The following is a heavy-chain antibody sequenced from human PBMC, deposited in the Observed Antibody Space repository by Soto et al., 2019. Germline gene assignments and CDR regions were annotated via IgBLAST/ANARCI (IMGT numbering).Heavy chain of an antibody. J-gene: IGHJ5*02. CDR1: GGSISSSNW. V-gene: IGHV4-4*02. CDR2: IYHSGGT. Sequence: QVQLQESGPGLVKPSGTLSLTCAVSGGSISSSNWWSWVRQPPGKGLEWIGEIYHSGGTNYNPSRKSRVTISVDKSKNQFSLKLSSVTAADTAVYYCARSYMVRGVANWFDPWGQGTLVTVSS. D-gene: IGHD3-10*01. CDR3: ARSYMVRGVANWFDP.